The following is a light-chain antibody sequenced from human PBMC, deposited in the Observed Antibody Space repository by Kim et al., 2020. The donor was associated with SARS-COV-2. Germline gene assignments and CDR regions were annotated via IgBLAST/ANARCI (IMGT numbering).Light chain of an antibody. V-gene: IGKV1-5*01. CDR1: QSISSR. CDR3: QQYSSYST. CDR2: AAS. Sequence: AASVGDRVTITCRASQSISSRLAWYQQRAGKAPELLIYAASTLERGVPSRFSGTGSGTEFTLTISSLQSDDLATYYCQQYSSYSTFGQGTKVDIK. J-gene: IGKJ1*01.